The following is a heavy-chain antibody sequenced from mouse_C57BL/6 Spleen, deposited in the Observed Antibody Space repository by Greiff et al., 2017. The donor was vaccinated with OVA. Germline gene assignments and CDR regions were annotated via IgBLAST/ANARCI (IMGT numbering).Heavy chain of an antibody. J-gene: IGHJ3*01. CDR1: GYTFTSYW. CDR3: ARSLYYCGSSSWFAY. CDR2: IDPSDSET. V-gene: IGHV1-52*01. Sequence: QVQLKQPGAELVRPGSSVKLSCKASGYTFTSYWMHWVKQRPIQGLEWIGNIDPSDSETHYNQKFKDKATLTVDKSSSTAYMQLSSLTSEDSAVYYCARSLYYCGSSSWFAYWGQGTLVTVSA. D-gene: IGHD1-1*01.